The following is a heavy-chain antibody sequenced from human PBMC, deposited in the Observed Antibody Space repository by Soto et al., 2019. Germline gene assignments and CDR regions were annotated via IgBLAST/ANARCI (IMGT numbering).Heavy chain of an antibody. CDR1: GFTFSSYG. Sequence: VQLVESGGGMVQPGRSLRLSCAASGFTFSSYGMHWVRQAPGKRLEWVAIISVDGSTKHYVDSVKGRFTVSRDNSKNTLYVELNSLRAEDTAVYYCAKSQERGGNDLKVDHWRQGTLVTVSS. CDR3: AKSQERGGNDLKVDH. J-gene: IGHJ4*02. CDR2: ISVDGSTK. D-gene: IGHD2-15*01. V-gene: IGHV3-30*18.